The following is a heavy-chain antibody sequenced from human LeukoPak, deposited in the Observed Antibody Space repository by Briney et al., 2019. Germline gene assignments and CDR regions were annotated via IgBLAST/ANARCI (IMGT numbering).Heavy chain of an antibody. CDR3: ARAPMPRDGMDV. Sequence: PGGSLRLSCAASGFTFSSYDMHWVRQATGKGLEWVSAIGTAGDTYYPGSVKGRFTISRENAKNSLYLQMNSLRAGDTAVYYCARAPMPRDGMDVWGQGTTVTVSS. CDR1: GFTFSSYD. D-gene: IGHD2-2*01. J-gene: IGHJ6*02. CDR2: IGTAGDT. V-gene: IGHV3-13*01.